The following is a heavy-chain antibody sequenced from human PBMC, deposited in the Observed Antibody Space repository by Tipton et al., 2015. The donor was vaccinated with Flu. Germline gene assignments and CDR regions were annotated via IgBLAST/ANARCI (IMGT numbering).Heavy chain of an antibody. D-gene: IGHD2/OR15-2a*01. J-gene: IGHJ6*03. V-gene: IGHV1-18*04. CDR3: ARVDLWPTYYYYYYMDV. CDR2: ISAYNGNT. Sequence: QSGPEVKKPGASVKVSCKASGYTFTSYGISWVRQAPGQGLEWMGWISAYNGNTNYAQKLQGRVTMTTDTSTSTAYMELRSLRSDDTAVYYCARVDLWPTYYYYYYMDVWGKGTTVTVSS. CDR1: GYTFTSYG.